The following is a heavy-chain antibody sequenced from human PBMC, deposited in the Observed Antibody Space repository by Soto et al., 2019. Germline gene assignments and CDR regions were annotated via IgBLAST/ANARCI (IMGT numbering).Heavy chain of an antibody. V-gene: IGHV1-69*01. D-gene: IGHD1-1*01. CDR2: IIPVFGTT. J-gene: IGHJ4*02. Sequence: QVQLVQSGAEVKKPGSSVRVSCKASGGTLNSYTISWVRQAPGQGLEWMGGIIPVFGTTEYAQKFQGRVTITTDQSTGTAYLDLISLRSEDTAIYYCSISNSYGRGDFWGQGTLVTVSA. CDR3: SISNSYGRGDF. CDR1: GGTLNSYT.